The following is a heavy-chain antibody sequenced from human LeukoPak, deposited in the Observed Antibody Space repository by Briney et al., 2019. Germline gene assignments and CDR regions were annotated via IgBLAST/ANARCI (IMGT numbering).Heavy chain of an antibody. D-gene: IGHD2-2*01. Sequence: ASVKVSCKASGGTFSSYTISWVRQAPGQGLEWMGRIIPILGIANYAQKFQGRVTITADKSTSTAYMEPSSLRSEDTAVYYCASRVVPAAMGAFDIWGQGTMVTVSS. V-gene: IGHV1-69*02. J-gene: IGHJ3*02. CDR2: IIPILGIA. CDR3: ASRVVPAAMGAFDI. CDR1: GGTFSSYT.